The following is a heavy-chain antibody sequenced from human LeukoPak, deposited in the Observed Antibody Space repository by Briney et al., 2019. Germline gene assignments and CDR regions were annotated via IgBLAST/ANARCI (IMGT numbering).Heavy chain of an antibody. V-gene: IGHV3-49*04. J-gene: IGHJ6*04. CDR3: TRENYQWTRESYYYGMDV. Sequence: GSLRLSCTASGFTFGDYAMSWVRQAPGKGLEWVGFIRSKAYGGTTEYAASVKGRSTISRDDSKSIAYLQVNSLKTEDTAVYYCTRENYQWTRESYYYGMDVWGKGTTVTVSS. CDR2: IRSKAYGGTT. CDR1: GFTFGDYA. D-gene: IGHD3-10*01.